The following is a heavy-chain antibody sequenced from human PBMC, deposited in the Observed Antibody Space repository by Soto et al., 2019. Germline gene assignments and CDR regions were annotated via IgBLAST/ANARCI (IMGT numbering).Heavy chain of an antibody. D-gene: IGHD1-1*01. Sequence: QVQLVESGGGVVQPGRSLRLSCVASGFTFSSYGMHWVRQAPGKGLEWVAVISYDGSNKYYADSVKGRFTISRDNSKNTLYLQMNSLRAEDTAVYYCAKGARDDGGMDVWGQGTTVTVSS. V-gene: IGHV3-30*18. CDR1: GFTFSSYG. J-gene: IGHJ6*02. CDR3: AKGARDDGGMDV. CDR2: ISYDGSNK.